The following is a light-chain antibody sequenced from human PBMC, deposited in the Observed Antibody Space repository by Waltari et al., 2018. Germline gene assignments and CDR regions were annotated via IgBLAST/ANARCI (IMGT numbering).Light chain of an antibody. CDR3: SSYTTGSTRYV. J-gene: IGLJ1*01. Sequence: QSALTQPASVSGSPGQSITISCTGTSSDIGAYNFVSWYQKHPGKAPKVMIYDVNTVPSGVSSLFSGSKSGNTASLTISGLQAEDEADYYCSSYTTGSTRYVFGSGTKVTVL. V-gene: IGLV2-14*03. CDR1: SSDIGAYNF. CDR2: DVN.